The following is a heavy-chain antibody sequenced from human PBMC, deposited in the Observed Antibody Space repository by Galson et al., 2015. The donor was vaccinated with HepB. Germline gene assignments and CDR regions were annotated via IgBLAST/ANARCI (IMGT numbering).Heavy chain of an antibody. CDR1: GGSISSSSYY. V-gene: IGHV4-39*01. CDR3: ARAVPAAIFYFDY. CDR2: IYYSGST. D-gene: IGHD2-2*02. J-gene: IGHJ4*02. Sequence: SETLSLTCTVSGGSISSSSYYWGWIRQPPGKGLEWIGNIYYSGSTYYNPSLKSRVTISVDTSKNQFSLKLSSVTAADTAVYYCARAVPAAIFYFDYWGQGTLVTVSS.